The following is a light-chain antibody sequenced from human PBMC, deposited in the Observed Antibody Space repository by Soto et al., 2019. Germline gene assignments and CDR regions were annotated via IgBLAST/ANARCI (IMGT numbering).Light chain of an antibody. CDR3: SSYTSSSTLV. CDR2: EVS. Sequence: QSALTQPASVSGSPVQSLTISCTGTSSDVGGYNYVSWYQQHPGKAPKLMTYEVSNRPSGVSKRFSGSKSGNTASLTISGLQAEDEADYYCSSYTSSSTLVFGTGTKVTVL. J-gene: IGLJ1*01. V-gene: IGLV2-14*01. CDR1: SSDVGGYNY.